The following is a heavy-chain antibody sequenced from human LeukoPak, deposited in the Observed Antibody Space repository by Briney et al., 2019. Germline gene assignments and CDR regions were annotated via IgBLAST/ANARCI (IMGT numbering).Heavy chain of an antibody. Sequence: GGSLRLSCAASGFTVSSNYMSWVRQAPGKGLEWVSVIYTGGSTYYADSVKGRFTISRDNSKNTLYLQMNSLRAEDTAVYYCYSMIVVTIRLINDYWGQGTLVTVSS. CDR3: YSMIVVTIRLINDY. J-gene: IGHJ4*02. CDR1: GFTVSSNY. V-gene: IGHV3-66*01. CDR2: IYTGGST. D-gene: IGHD3-22*01.